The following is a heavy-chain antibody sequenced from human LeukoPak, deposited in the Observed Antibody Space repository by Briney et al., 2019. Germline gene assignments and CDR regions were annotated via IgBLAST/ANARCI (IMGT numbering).Heavy chain of an antibody. J-gene: IGHJ4*02. V-gene: IGHV3-66*01. Sequence: GGSLRLSCAASGLTVSDNFMSWVRQAPGKGLEWVSVLYGGGNTYYADSVRGRFTISRDNSKNMVYLQMNSLTAEDTAVYYCARDRIEGATSDFDYWGQGTLVTVSS. CDR3: ARDRIEGATSDFDY. D-gene: IGHD2-21*01. CDR1: GLTVSDNF. CDR2: LYGGGNT.